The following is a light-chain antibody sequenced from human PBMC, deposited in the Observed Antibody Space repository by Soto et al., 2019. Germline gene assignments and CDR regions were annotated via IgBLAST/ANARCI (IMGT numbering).Light chain of an antibody. Sequence: DIQMTQSPSTLSASVGDRVTITFRASQSISSWLSWYQQKPGKAPNLLIYDASSLESGVPSRFSGSGSGTEFTLTISSLQPDDFATYYCQQYNSYLYTFGQGTRLEIK. CDR3: QQYNSYLYT. CDR2: DAS. V-gene: IGKV1-5*01. J-gene: IGKJ5*01. CDR1: QSISSW.